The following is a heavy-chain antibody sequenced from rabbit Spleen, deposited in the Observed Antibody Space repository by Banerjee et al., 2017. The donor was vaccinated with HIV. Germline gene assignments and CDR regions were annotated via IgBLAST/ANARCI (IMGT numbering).Heavy chain of an antibody. CDR1: GFDFSGYG. Sequence: LEESGGGLVKPGGTLTLTCTASGFDFSGYGMSWVRQAPGKGLEWIGYIDPVFAYTYYASWVNGRFSISRENTQNTVYLQLNSLTAADTATYFCVREVTAKFNLWGPGTLVTVS. D-gene: IGHD2-1*01. V-gene: IGHV1S47*01. CDR2: IDPVFAYT. J-gene: IGHJ4*01. CDR3: VREVTAKFNL.